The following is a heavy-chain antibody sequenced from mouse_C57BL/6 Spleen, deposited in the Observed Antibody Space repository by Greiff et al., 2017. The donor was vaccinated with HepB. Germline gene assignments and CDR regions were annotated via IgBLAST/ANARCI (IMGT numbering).Heavy chain of an antibody. V-gene: IGHV1-15*01. Sequence: QVQLKESGAELVRPGASVTLSCKASGYTFTDYEMHWVKQTPVHGLEWIGAIDPETGGTAYNQKFKGKAILTADKSSSTAYMELRSLTSEDSAVYYCTRGGYRGAMDYWGQGTSVTVSS. J-gene: IGHJ4*01. CDR1: GYTFTDYE. CDR3: TRGGYRGAMDY. CDR2: IDPETGGT. D-gene: IGHD2-14*01.